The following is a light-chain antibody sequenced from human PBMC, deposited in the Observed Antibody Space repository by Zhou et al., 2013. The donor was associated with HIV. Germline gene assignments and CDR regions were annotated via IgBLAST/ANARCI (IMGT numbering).Light chain of an antibody. J-gene: IGKJ1*01. CDR2: DAS. Sequence: IQMTQSPSTLSASVGDRVTITCRASQSISSWVAWYQQKPGKVPKLLIYDASNLETGVPSRFSGSGSGTDFTFTISSLQPEDIATYYCQQYDNLPSWTFGQGTKVEIK. CDR3: QQYDNLPSWT. CDR1: QSISSW. V-gene: IGKV1-33*01.